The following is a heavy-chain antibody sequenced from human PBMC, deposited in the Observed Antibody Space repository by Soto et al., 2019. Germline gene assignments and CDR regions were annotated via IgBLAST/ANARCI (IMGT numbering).Heavy chain of an antibody. CDR1: GYTFTNYG. Sequence: ASVKVSCKASGYTFTNYGVSWVRQAPGQGLEWMGWISAYNVNTNYAQKLQGRVTMTTDTSTNTVYMDLRSLRSDDTAVYYCAREGRKVGIYYYYYGLEVWGQGTTVTVSS. CDR3: AREGRKVGIYYYYYGLEV. CDR2: ISAYNVNT. D-gene: IGHD1-26*01. V-gene: IGHV1-18*01. J-gene: IGHJ6*02.